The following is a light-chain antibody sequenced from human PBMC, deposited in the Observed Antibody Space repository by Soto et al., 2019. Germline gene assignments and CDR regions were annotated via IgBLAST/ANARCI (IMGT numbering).Light chain of an antibody. CDR3: HQHGGSPET. J-gene: IGKJ1*01. V-gene: IGKV3-20*01. CDR2: GAS. CDR1: RNVRNNY. Sequence: EIVLTQTPGTLSLSPGERATLSCRASRNVRNNYLAWYQHKPGQAPRLLIYGASTRATGIPNRFSGSGSGTDFTLTISRLEPDDFAIYHCHQHGGSPETFGQGTKVDIK.